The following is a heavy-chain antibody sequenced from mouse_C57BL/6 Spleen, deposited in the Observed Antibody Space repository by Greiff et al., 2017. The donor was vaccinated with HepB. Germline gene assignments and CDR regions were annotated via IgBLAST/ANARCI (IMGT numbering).Heavy chain of an antibody. V-gene: IGHV1-52*01. D-gene: IGHD1-1*01. CDR2: IDPSDSET. CDR1: GYTFTSYW. Sequence: QVQLQQPGAELVRPGSSVKLSCKASGYTFTSYWMHWVKQRPIQGLEWIGNIDPSDSETHYNQKFKDKATLTVDKSSSTAYMQLSSLTSEDSAVYYCAGEGITTVVAKGYFDVWGTGTTVTVSS. CDR3: AGEGITTVVAKGYFDV. J-gene: IGHJ1*03.